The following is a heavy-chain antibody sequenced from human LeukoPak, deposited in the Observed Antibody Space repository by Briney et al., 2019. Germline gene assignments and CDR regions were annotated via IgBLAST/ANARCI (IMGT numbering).Heavy chain of an antibody. V-gene: IGHV4-59*08. CDR1: GGSINNYY. J-gene: IGHJ4*02. D-gene: IGHD1-26*01. CDR3: ARHGTLDY. CDR2: IDHRGNT. Sequence: SETLSLTCTVSGGSINNYYWSWIRQPAGKGLEWIGYIDHRGNTNYNPSLKSRVTMSVDTSKNQFSLKLSSVTAADTAAYYCARHGTLDYWGQGTLVTVSS.